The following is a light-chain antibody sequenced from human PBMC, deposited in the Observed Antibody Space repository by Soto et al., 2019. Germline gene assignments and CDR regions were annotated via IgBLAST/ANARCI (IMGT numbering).Light chain of an antibody. V-gene: IGLV1-51*01. CDR2: GDN. CDR3: GSWDSSLSADV. J-gene: IGLJ1*01. Sequence: QSVLTQPPSVSAAPGQKVNIPCSGSSSNIGGNSVSWYQQLPGTALKLLIYGDNKRPSGIPDRFSGSKSGTSATLGITGFQTGDEADYYCGSWDSSLSADVFGTGTKVTVL. CDR1: SSNIGGNS.